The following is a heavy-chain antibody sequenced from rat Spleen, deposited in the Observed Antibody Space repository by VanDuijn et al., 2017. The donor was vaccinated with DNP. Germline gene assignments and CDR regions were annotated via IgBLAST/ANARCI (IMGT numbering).Heavy chain of an antibody. CDR2: ISPNADKT. D-gene: IGHD5-1*01. CDR3: AGQGANLPFDY. V-gene: IGHV5-25*01. CDR1: GFTFRNYD. J-gene: IGHJ2*01. Sequence: EVQLVESGGDLVQPGRSLKLSCTASGFTFRNYDMAWVRQAPAKGLEWVASISPNADKTYYRDSVKGRFTVSRDNAKSRLYLQMNSLKSEDTATYYCAGQGANLPFDYWGQGVMVTVSS.